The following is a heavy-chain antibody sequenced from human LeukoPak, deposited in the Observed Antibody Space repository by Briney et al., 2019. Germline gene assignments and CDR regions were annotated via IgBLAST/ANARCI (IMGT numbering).Heavy chain of an antibody. CDR1: GFTFSSYG. Sequence: GGTLRLSCAASGFTFSSYGMSWVRQAPGKGLEWVSAISGSGGSTYYADSVKGRFTISRDNSKNTLYLQMNSLRVEDTAVYHCARDLAWGAFDYWGQGTLVTVSS. CDR2: ISGSGGST. CDR3: ARDLAWGAFDY. J-gene: IGHJ4*02. D-gene: IGHD7-27*01. V-gene: IGHV3-23*01.